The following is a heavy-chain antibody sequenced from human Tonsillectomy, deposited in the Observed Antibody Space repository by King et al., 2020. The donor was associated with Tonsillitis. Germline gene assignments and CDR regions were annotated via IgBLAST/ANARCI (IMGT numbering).Heavy chain of an antibody. CDR3: AKGKDIVVVPTAIREYYFDS. CDR2: IITRGGTA. J-gene: IGHJ4*02. Sequence: VQLVESGGDLVQPGGSLRLSCAASGFTFSSYAMSWVRRAPGKGLEWVSTIITRGGTAYYADSMKGRFTISRDNSKSKLYLQLNSLRVDDTAIYYCAKGKDIVVVPTAIREYYFDSWGQGALVTVSS. D-gene: IGHD2-2*02. V-gene: IGHV3-23*04. CDR1: GFTFSSYA.